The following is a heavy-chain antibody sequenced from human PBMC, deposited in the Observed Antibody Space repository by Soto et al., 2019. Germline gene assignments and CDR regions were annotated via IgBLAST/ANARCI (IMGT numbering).Heavy chain of an antibody. CDR3: ARDGPDGFSFDY. Sequence: EVHLVESGGGLVQPGGSLRLSCVASGFTFSTYAMHWVRQAPGKGLEYISAILGNGITPYYADSVKDRFTISRDNSTNTLYLQMDNLRPEDMALYYCARDGPDGFSFDYWGQGTLVTVSS. J-gene: IGHJ4*02. CDR2: ILGNGITP. CDR1: GFTFSTYA. D-gene: IGHD5-12*01. V-gene: IGHV3-64*07.